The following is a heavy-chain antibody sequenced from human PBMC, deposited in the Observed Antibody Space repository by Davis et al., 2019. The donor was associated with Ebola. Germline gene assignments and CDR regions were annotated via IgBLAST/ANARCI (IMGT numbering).Heavy chain of an antibody. D-gene: IGHD2-15*01. CDR2: IRGDGTIT. CDR3: AKKGHCSGGSCYSLDY. CDR1: GFSFSSYW. J-gene: IGHJ4*02. Sequence: GESLKISCAASGFSFSSYWMHWVRQAPGKGLVWVSRIRGDGTITTYADSVKGRFTISRDNAKNILYLQMDSLRAEDTAVYYCAKKGHCSGGSCYSLDYWGQGSLVTVSS. V-gene: IGHV3-74*01.